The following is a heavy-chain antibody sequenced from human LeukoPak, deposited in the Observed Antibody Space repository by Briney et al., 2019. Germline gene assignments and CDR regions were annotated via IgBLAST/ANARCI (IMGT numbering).Heavy chain of an antibody. V-gene: IGHV3-11*01. Sequence: GGSLRLSCAVSGFIFSSYYMSWVRQAPEKGLEWVSYISDGGNYINYADSVKGRFTISRDNAKNSLYLQMSSLRVEDTAVYYCATGSQIREADYWGQGTLVTVSS. CDR2: ISDGGNYI. CDR3: ATGSQIREADY. J-gene: IGHJ4*02. CDR1: GFIFSSYY. D-gene: IGHD3-10*01.